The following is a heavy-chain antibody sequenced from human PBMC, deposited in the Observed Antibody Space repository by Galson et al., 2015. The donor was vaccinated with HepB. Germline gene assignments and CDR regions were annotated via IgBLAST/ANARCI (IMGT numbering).Heavy chain of an antibody. CDR3: ASEAPDCGGDCYSEY. CDR2: ISGSGDSI. D-gene: IGHD2-21*02. CDR1: GLIFTNYG. Sequence: SLRLSCAASGLIFTNYGIAWVRQAPGKGLSWISAISGSGDSIYYAESVKGRFTISRDQSKNTLSLQMNNLRADDSGVYYCASEAPDCGGDCYSEYWGQGVLVTVSS. V-gene: IGHV3-23*01. J-gene: IGHJ4*02.